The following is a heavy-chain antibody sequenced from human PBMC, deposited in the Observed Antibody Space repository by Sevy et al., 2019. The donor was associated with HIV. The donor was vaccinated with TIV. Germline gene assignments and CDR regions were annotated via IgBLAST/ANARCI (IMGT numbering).Heavy chain of an antibody. V-gene: IGHV3-53*01. CDR1: GFTVSSNY. J-gene: IGHJ4*02. D-gene: IGHD6-19*01. Sequence: GGSLRLSCAASGFTVSSNYMSWVRQAPGKGLEWVSVIYNGGSTYYADSVKGRFTISRDNSKNTLYLQMNSLRAEDTAVYYCARGSSGLTLYFDYWGQGTLVTVSS. CDR3: ARGSSGLTLYFDY. CDR2: IYNGGST.